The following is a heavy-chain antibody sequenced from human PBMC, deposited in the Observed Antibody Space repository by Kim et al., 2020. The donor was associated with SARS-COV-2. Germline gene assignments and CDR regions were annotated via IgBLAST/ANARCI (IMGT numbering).Heavy chain of an antibody. CDR1: GYSFKSYW. CDR3: ARSPSLSGNVRLDY. D-gene: IGHD1-26*01. J-gene: IGHJ4*02. V-gene: IGHV5-51*01. Sequence: GESLKISCSTSGYSFKSYWIAWVRQMPGKGLEWMGIIFPGDSDTRYSPSFQGQVIISADKFISTAYLQWRSLKASDTAMYYCARSPSLSGNVRLDYWGQGTLVTVSS. CDR2: IFPGDSDT.